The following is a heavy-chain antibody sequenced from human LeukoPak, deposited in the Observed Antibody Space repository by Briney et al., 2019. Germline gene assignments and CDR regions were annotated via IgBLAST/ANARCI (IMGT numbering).Heavy chain of an antibody. CDR2: VNPNSGGT. V-gene: IGHV1-2*02. CDR1: GYTLTGYY. J-gene: IGHJ5*02. CDR3: ARDKLGLGELSLYDQ. Sequence: GASVKVSCKASGYTLTGYYMHWVRQAPGQGLEWMGWVNPNSGGTKSAQKFQGRVTMTRDTSISTAYMELSRLTSDDTAMYYCARDKLGLGELSLYDQWGQGTLVTVSS. D-gene: IGHD3-16*02.